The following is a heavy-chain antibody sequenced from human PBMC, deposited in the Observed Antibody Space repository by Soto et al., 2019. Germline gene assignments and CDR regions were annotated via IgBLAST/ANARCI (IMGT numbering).Heavy chain of an antibody. V-gene: IGHV1-46*01. CDR2: INPSGGST. CDR3: ARAPSYGDYRYFQH. J-gene: IGHJ1*01. Sequence: ASVKVSCKASGYIFTSYYMHWVRQAPGQGLEWMGIINPSGGSTTYAQKFQGRVTMTRDMSTSTFYMELSSLRSEDTAIYYCARAPSYGDYRYFQHCGQGTLVTVS. CDR1: GYIFTSYY. D-gene: IGHD4-17*01.